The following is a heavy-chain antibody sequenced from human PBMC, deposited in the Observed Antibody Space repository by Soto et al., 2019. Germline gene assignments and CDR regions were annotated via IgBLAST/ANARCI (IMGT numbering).Heavy chain of an antibody. CDR3: ARLKKAAARHYWFDP. Sequence: KPSETLSLTCAVYGGSFSGYYWSWIRQPPGKGLEWIGEINHSGSTNYNPSLKSRVTISVDMSKNQFSLKLSSVTAADTAVYYCARLKKAAARHYWFDPWGQGTLVTVSS. V-gene: IGHV4-34*01. J-gene: IGHJ5*02. D-gene: IGHD6-6*01. CDR1: GGSFSGYY. CDR2: INHSGST.